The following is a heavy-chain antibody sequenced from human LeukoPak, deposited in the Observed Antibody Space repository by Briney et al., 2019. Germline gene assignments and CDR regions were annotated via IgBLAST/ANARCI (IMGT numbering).Heavy chain of an antibody. Sequence: SQTLSLTCTVSGGSISSGSYYWSWIRQPAGKGLEWIGRIYTSGSTNYNPSLKSRVTISVDTSKNQFSLKLSSVTAADTAVYYCARVGVASRITIFGVVISPNNYFDYWGQGTLVTVSS. J-gene: IGHJ4*02. D-gene: IGHD3-3*01. V-gene: IGHV4-61*02. CDR1: GGSISSGSYY. CDR3: ARVGVASRITIFGVVISPNNYFDY. CDR2: IYTSGST.